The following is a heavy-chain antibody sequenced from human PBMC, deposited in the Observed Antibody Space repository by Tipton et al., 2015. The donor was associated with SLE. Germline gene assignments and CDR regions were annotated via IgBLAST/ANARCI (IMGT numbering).Heavy chain of an antibody. D-gene: IGHD5-18*01. CDR1: GGSINSGDYS. V-gene: IGHV4-61*08. CDR3: ARSYSYGHYYYYYYMDV. CDR2: IYYSGST. Sequence: TLSLTCSVSGGSINSGDYSWSWIRQPPGKSLEWIGYIYYSGSTNYNPSLKSRVTISVDTSKNQFSLKLSSVTAADTAVYYCARSYSYGHYYYYYYMDVWGKGTTVTVSS. J-gene: IGHJ6*03.